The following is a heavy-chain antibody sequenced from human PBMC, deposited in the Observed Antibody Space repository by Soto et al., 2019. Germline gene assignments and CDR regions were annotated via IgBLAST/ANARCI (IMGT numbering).Heavy chain of an antibody. CDR3: AGRASYYDFWSGYPAEYFQH. Sequence: QVQLVQSGAEVKKPGSSVKVSCKASGGTFSSYAISWVRQAPGQGLEWMGGIVPIFGTANYAQKFQGRVTITADKSTSTAYMELSSLRSEDTAVYYCAGRASYYDFWSGYPAEYFQHWGQGTLVTVSS. J-gene: IGHJ1*01. CDR1: GGTFSSYA. D-gene: IGHD3-3*01. CDR2: IVPIFGTA. V-gene: IGHV1-69*06.